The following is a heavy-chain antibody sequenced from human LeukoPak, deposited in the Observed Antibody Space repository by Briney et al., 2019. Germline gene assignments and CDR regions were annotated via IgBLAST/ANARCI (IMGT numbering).Heavy chain of an antibody. CDR1: GYTFTSHG. V-gene: IGHV1-18*01. Sequence: ASVKVSCKASGYTFTSHGISWVRQAPGQGLEWMGWISAYNGSTDYAQKVQGRVTMTTDTSTSTAYMELRSLRSDDTAVYYCARDQGSKGFDCWGQGTLVTVSS. J-gene: IGHJ4*02. CDR2: ISAYNGST. CDR3: ARDQGSKGFDC.